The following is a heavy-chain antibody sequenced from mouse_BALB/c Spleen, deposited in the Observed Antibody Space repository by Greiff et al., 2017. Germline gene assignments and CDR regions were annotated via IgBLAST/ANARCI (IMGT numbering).Heavy chain of an antibody. CDR3: SRGAYYRYDDWYFDV. J-gene: IGHJ1*01. Sequence: EVQLVESGPGLVKPSQSLSLTCTVTGYSITSDYAWNWIRQFPGNKLEWMGSISYSGSTSYNPSLKSRISITRDTSKNQFFLQLNSVTTEDTATYYCSRGAYYRYDDWYFDVWGAGTTVTVSS. D-gene: IGHD2-14*01. CDR2: ISYSGST. V-gene: IGHV3-2*02. CDR1: GYSITSDYA.